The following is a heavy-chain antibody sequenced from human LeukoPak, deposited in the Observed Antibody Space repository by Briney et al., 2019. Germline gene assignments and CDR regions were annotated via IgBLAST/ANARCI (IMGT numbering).Heavy chain of an antibody. D-gene: IGHD3-10*01. V-gene: IGHV4-59*01. CDR1: GGSFSGYY. CDR3: ARDFTIRQGGSGSYPLQYYYGMDV. CDR2: IYYSGST. J-gene: IGHJ6*02. Sequence: SETLSLTCAVYGGSFSGYYWSWIRQPPGKGLEWIGYIYYSGSTNYNPSLKSRVTISVDTSKNQFSLKLSSVTAADTAVYYCARDFTIRQGGSGSYPLQYYYGMDVWGQGTTVTVSS.